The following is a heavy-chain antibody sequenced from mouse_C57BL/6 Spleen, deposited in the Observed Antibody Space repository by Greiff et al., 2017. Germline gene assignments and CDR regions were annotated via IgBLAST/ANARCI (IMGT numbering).Heavy chain of an antibody. V-gene: IGHV1-64*01. CDR3: AKGYDVGFAY. D-gene: IGHD2-2*01. Sequence: VQLQESGAELVKPGASVQLSCKASGYTFTSYWMHWVQQRPGQGLEWIGMIHPHSGSTNYNEKFKSKATLTVDKSSSTAYMQLSSLTSEDSAVYYCAKGYDVGFAYWGQGTLVTVSA. CDR2: IHPHSGST. CDR1: GYTFTSYW. J-gene: IGHJ3*01.